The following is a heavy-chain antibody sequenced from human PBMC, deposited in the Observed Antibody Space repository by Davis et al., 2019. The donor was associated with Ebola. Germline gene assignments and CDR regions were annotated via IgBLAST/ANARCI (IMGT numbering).Heavy chain of an antibody. CDR3: ARVYTRGYGFSAIRWFDP. CDR2: IYHSGST. J-gene: IGHJ5*02. D-gene: IGHD2-2*01. Sequence: MPSETLSLTCAVSGGSISSGGYSWSWIRQPPGKGLEWIGYIYHSGSTYYNPSLKSRVTISVDRSKNQFSLKLSSVTAADTAVYYCARVYTRGYGFSAIRWFDPWGQGTLVTVSS. V-gene: IGHV4-30-2*01. CDR1: GGSISSGGYS.